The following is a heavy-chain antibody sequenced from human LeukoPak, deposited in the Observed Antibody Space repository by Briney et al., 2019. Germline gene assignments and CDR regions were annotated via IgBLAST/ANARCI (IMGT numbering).Heavy chain of an antibody. D-gene: IGHD3-10*02. Sequence: SETLSLTCAVYGGSFSGYYWSWIRQPPGKGLEWIGEINHSGSTNYNPSLKSRVTISVDTSKNQFSLKLSSVTAADTAVYYCAELGITMIGGVWGKGTTVTTSS. CDR3: AELGITMIGGV. CDR2: INHSGST. CDR1: GGSFSGYY. J-gene: IGHJ6*04. V-gene: IGHV4-34*01.